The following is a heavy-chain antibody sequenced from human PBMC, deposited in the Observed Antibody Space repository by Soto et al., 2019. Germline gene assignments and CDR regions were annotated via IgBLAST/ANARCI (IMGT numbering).Heavy chain of an antibody. CDR1: GYIFTNYA. Sequence: QVHLVQSGAEVKKPGASVNVSCKASGYIFTNYAIHWVRQAPGQRLEWMGRINAGDGNTRYSQNFQDRVTITRDTSASTAYMQLSSLTSEDSTLYFFARGSVSFDSWGQGTLVTVSS. D-gene: IGHD3-10*01. V-gene: IGHV1-3*01. CDR3: ARGSVSFDS. CDR2: INAGDGNT. J-gene: IGHJ4*02.